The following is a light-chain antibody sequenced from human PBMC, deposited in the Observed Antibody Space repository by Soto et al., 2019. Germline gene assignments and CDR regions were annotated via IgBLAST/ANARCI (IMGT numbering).Light chain of an antibody. Sequence: QSVLTQPASVSGSPGQSITISCTGTSSDVGGYNYVSWYQQHAGKAPKLMIYEVNNRPSGVSNRFSGSKSGNTASLTISGLQAEDEAEYYCCSYAGSTSVVFGGGTKLTVL. J-gene: IGLJ2*01. CDR3: CSYAGSTSVV. V-gene: IGLV2-14*01. CDR2: EVN. CDR1: SSDVGGYNY.